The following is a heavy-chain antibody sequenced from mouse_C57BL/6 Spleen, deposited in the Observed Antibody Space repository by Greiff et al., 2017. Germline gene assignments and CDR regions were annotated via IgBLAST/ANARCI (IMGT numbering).Heavy chain of an antibody. CDR3: AKKGTTVSGYFDV. D-gene: IGHD1-1*01. J-gene: IGHJ1*03. CDR2: IWRGGST. CDR1: GFSLTSYG. V-gene: IGHV2-5*01. Sequence: VQLQQSGPGLVQPSQSLSITCTVSGFSLTSYGVHWVRQSPGKGLEWLGVIWRGGSTDYNAAFMSRLSITKDNSKSQVFVKMNSLQADDTAIYYCAKKGTTVSGYFDVWGTGTTVTVSS.